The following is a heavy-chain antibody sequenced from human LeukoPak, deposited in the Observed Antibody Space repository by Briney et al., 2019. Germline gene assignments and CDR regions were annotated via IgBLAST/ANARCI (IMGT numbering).Heavy chain of an antibody. CDR2: IYYSGST. CDR3: ARGTSSGWYALDY. Sequence: PSETLSLTCNVSGGSISSYYWSWIRQPPGKGLEWIGYIYYSGSTNYNPSLKSRLTISVDTSKNQFSLNLSSVTAADTAVCYCARGTSSGWYALDYWGQGTLVTVSS. V-gene: IGHV4-59*08. D-gene: IGHD6-19*01. J-gene: IGHJ4*02. CDR1: GGSISSYY.